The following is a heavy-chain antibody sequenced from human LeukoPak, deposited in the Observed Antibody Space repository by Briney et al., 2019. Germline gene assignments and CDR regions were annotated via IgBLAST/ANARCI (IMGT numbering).Heavy chain of an antibody. CDR3: ARSSHYAILTGYSEEDAFDI. D-gene: IGHD3-9*01. CDR2: IYSGGST. V-gene: IGHV3-53*01. Sequence: GGSLRLSCAASGFTVSSNYMSWVRQAPGKGLEWVSVIYSGGSTDYADSVKGRFTISRDNSKNTLYLQMNSLRVEDTAVYYCARSSHYAILTGYSEEDAFDIWGQGTMVTVSS. CDR1: GFTVSSNY. J-gene: IGHJ3*02.